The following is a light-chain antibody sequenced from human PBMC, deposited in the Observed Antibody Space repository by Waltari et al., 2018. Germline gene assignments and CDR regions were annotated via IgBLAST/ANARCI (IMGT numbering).Light chain of an antibody. J-gene: IGKJ5*01. Sequence: EIVVTQSPVYPSVTRKEKVIITCRASQSICTSLHWYQQKPDQSPKLLIKSAYQSIKGVPSRFSGSGSGTDFTLTINSLEVEDAATYYCHQSSSLPITFGQGTRLEIK. V-gene: IGKV6-21*02. CDR2: SAY. CDR1: QSICTS. CDR3: HQSSSLPIT.